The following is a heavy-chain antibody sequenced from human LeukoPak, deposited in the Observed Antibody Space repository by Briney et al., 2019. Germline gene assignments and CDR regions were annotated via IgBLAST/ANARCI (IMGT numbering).Heavy chain of an antibody. Sequence: SPSETLSLTCAVSGYSISSGYHWGWIRQPPGKGLEWIGSIYHSGSTYYNPSLKSRVTISVDTSKNQFSLKLSSVTAADTAVYYCARGIVLMVYAWGQGTLVTVSS. D-gene: IGHD2-8*01. J-gene: IGHJ5*02. CDR1: GYSISSGYH. V-gene: IGHV4-38-2*01. CDR2: IYHSGST. CDR3: ARGIVLMVYA.